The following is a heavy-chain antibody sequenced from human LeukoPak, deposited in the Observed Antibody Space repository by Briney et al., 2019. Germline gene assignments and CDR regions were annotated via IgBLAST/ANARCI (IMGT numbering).Heavy chain of an antibody. D-gene: IGHD6-6*01. V-gene: IGHV1-8*01. CDR3: ARVRGRSYFDY. J-gene: IGHJ4*02. CDR2: MNPNSGNT. Sequence: GASVKVSCKPSGYTFTSYDINWVRQATGQGLEWMGWMNPNSGNTGYAQKFQGRVTMTRNNSISTVYMELSSLRAEDTGVYYCARVRGRSYFDYWGQGTLVTVSS. CDR1: GYTFTSYD.